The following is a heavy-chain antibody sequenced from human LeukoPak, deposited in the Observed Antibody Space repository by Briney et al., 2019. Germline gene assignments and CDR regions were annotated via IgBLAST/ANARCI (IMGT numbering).Heavy chain of an antibody. CDR2: ISYDGSNK. V-gene: IGHV3-30-3*01. CDR1: GFTFSSYA. CDR3: ARDFVMSAWYQLPGNWFDP. J-gene: IGHJ5*02. Sequence: GGSLRLSCAASGFTFSSYAMHWVRQAPGKGLEWVAVISYDGSNKYYADSVKGRFTISRDNSKNTLYLQMNSLRAEDTAVYYCARDFVMSAWYQLPGNWFDPWGQGTLVTVSS. D-gene: IGHD2-2*01.